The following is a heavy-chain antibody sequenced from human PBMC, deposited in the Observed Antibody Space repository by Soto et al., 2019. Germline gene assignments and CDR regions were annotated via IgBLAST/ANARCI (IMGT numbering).Heavy chain of an antibody. CDR3: AKIGYCSGGSCYIDALDI. D-gene: IGHD2-15*01. J-gene: IGHJ3*02. V-gene: IGHV3-30*18. Sequence: PGGSLRLSCAASGLTFSSYGMRWVRQAQGKGLEWVAVISYDGSNKYYADSVKGRFTISRDNSKNTLYLQMNSLRAEDTAVYYCAKIGYCSGGSCYIDALDIWGQGTMVTVSS. CDR2: ISYDGSNK. CDR1: GLTFSSYG.